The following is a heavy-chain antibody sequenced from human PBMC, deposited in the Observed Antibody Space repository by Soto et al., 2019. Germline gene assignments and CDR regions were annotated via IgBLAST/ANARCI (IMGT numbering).Heavy chain of an antibody. CDR3: AKMAAREIPDY. CDR1: GFTFSSSW. Sequence: PGGSLRLSCAASGFTFSSSWMHWVRQAPGKGLVWVSRVSGDGSSTNYADSVKGRFTISRDNAKNTLYLQMNSLRAEDAAVYYCAKMAAREIPDYWGQGALVTVSS. J-gene: IGHJ4*02. D-gene: IGHD6-6*01. V-gene: IGHV3-74*01. CDR2: VSGDGSST.